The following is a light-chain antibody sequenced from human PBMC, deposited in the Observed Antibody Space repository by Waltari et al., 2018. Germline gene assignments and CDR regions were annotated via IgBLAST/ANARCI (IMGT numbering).Light chain of an antibody. CDR1: SSDIGGYHY. CDR3: ASYTSTNTVI. V-gene: IGLV2-14*03. CDR2: DVA. Sequence: QSALTQPASVSASPGQSITISCTGTSSDIGGYHYVSWDQQHPGKVPKLMIYDVARWPSGVSNRVSGSKAGNTASLTISGLQAEDEADYYCASYTSTNTVIFGGGTKVTVL. J-gene: IGLJ2*01.